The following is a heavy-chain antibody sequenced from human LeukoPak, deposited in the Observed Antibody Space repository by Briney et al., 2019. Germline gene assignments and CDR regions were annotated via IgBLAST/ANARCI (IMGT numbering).Heavy chain of an antibody. J-gene: IGHJ4*02. CDR2: INPNSGGT. V-gene: IGHV1-2*02. D-gene: IGHD6-13*01. CDR1: GYTFTGYY. Sequence: ASVTVSCKASGYTFTGYYMRWVRQAPGQGLEWMGWINPNSGGTNYAQKFQGRVTMTRDTSISTAYMELSRLRSDDTAVYYCARVGAAGTFGLLGFDYWGQGTLVTVSS. CDR3: ARVGAAGTFGLLGFDY.